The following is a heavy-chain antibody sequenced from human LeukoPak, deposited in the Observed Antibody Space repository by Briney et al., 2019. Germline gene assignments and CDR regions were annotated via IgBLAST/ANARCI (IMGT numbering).Heavy chain of an antibody. V-gene: IGHV3-30*04. D-gene: IGHD4-11*01. CDR3: AKYEAATVGYFDY. CDR2: ISYDGSNK. CDR1: GFTFSSYA. J-gene: IGHJ4*02. Sequence: GRSLRLSCAASGFTFSSYAMHWVRQAPGKGLEWVAVISYDGSNKYYADSVKGRFTISRDNSKNTLYLQMNSLRAEDTAVYYCAKYEAATVGYFDYWGQGTLVTVSS.